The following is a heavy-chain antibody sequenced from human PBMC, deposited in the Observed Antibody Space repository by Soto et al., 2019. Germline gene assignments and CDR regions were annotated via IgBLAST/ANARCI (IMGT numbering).Heavy chain of an antibody. D-gene: IGHD2-8*02. CDR1: GISISRHG. CDR3: ARDLAHWSICFED. CDR2: MDYDETNK. V-gene: IGHV3-33*01. J-gene: IGHJ4*02. Sequence: QVQLVESGGGVVQXXRSLRVSXXXXGISISRHGMHWVRQAPGKGLEWVAGMDYDETNKYYADSVKGRFTISRDTSKNTVYLQMNGLRVDDTAVYFCARDLAHWSICFEDRGQGTLVSVSS.